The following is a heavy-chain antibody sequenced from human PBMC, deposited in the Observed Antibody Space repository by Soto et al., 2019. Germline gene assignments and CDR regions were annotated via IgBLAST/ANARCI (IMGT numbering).Heavy chain of an antibody. Sequence: TSETLSLTCAVYGGSFSGYYWSWIRQPPGKGLEWIGEINHSGSTNYNPSLKSRVTISVDTSKNQFSLKLSSVTAADTAVYYCARVLLFGYCSSTSCYINWFDPWGQGTLVTVSS. CDR1: GGSFSGYY. CDR2: INHSGST. V-gene: IGHV4-34*01. D-gene: IGHD2-2*02. J-gene: IGHJ5*02. CDR3: ARVLLFGYCSSTSCYINWFDP.